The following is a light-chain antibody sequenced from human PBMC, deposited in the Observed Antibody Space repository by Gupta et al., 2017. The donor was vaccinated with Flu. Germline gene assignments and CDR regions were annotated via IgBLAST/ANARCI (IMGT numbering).Light chain of an antibody. CDR2: TNN. J-gene: IGLJ3*02. Sequence: QSVLTQPPSASATPGQRVTISCSGSSSNIGSNYVYWYQQLPGTAPKLLIHTNNQRPSGVPDRFSGSKSGTSASLAISGLRSEDEADYYCAAWEDSLSGLWVFGGGTKLTVL. CDR1: SSNIGSNY. V-gene: IGLV1-47*01. CDR3: AAWEDSLSGLWV.